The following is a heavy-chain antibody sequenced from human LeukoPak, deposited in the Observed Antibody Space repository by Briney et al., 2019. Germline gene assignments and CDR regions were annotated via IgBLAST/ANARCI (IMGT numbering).Heavy chain of an antibody. CDR1: GFTFSSYT. V-gene: IGHV3-30-3*01. CDR2: ISFDGSNK. CDR3: AREELGSSLGFDP. D-gene: IGHD3-16*01. Sequence: PGGSLRLSCAASGFTFSSYTIHWVRQPPGKGLEWVAVISFDGSNKYYADSVKGRFTISRDHSKNTLYLQMNSLRAEDTAVYYCAREELGSSLGFDPWGQGTLVTVSS. J-gene: IGHJ5*02.